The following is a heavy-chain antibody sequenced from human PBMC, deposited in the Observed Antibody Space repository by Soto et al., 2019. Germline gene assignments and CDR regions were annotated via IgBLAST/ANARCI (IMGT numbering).Heavy chain of an antibody. J-gene: IGHJ4*02. D-gene: IGHD2-8*01. V-gene: IGHV3-23*01. CDR3: AKEILGYCTNGVCSRPFDY. Sequence: EVQLLESGGGLVQPGGSLRLSCAASGFTFSSYAMSWVRQAPGKGLEWVSAISGSGGSTYYADYVKGRFTISRDNSKNTLYLQMNSLRAEYTAVYYCAKEILGYCTNGVCSRPFDYWGQGTLVTVSS. CDR1: GFTFSSYA. CDR2: ISGSGGST.